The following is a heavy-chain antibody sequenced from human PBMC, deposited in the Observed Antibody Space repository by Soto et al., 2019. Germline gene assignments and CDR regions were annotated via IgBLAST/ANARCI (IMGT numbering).Heavy chain of an antibody. J-gene: IGHJ6*02. CDR2: ISYDGSNK. D-gene: IGHD6-6*01. CDR1: GFTFSSYG. V-gene: IGHV3-30*18. CDR3: AKSDDSRSEYYYYYGMDV. Sequence: QVQLVESGGGVVQPGRSLRLSCAASGFTFSSYGMHWVRQAPGKGLEWVAVISYDGSNKYYADSVKGRFTISRDNSKNTLYLQMNSLRAEDTAVYYWAKSDDSRSEYYYYYGMDVWGQGTTVTVSS.